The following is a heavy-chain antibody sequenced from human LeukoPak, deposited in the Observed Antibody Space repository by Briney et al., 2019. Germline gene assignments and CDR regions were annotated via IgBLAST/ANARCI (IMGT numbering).Heavy chain of an antibody. CDR2: VNNDAKEK. D-gene: IGHD6-13*01. CDR3: ARSPATGTADY. J-gene: IGHJ4*02. V-gene: IGHV3-7*01. Sequence: GGSLRLSCAASGFTFSSYWMHWVRQAPGKGLEWVANVNNDAKEKYYVDSVKGRFTISRDNAKNTLFLQLTSLRAEDTAVYYCARSPATGTADYWGQGTLVSVSS. CDR1: GFTFSSYW.